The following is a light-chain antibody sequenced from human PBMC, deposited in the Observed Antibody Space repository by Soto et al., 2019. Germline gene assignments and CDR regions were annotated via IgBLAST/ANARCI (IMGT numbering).Light chain of an antibody. Sequence: QSVLTQPPSASGTPGQRVTISCSGSSSNIGSNTVNWYQQVPGTAPKLLIYNNNQRPSGVPDRFSGSKSGTSNSLAISGLQAEDEAEYYCAAWDDSLKGVVFGGGTKLTVL. CDR1: SSNIGSNT. J-gene: IGLJ2*01. V-gene: IGLV1-44*01. CDR3: AAWDDSLKGVV. CDR2: NNN.